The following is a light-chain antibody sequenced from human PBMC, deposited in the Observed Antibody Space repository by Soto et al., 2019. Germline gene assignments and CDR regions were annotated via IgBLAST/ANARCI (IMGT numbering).Light chain of an antibody. CDR3: QQHGSSPIT. V-gene: IGKV3-20*01. J-gene: IGKJ5*01. CDR2: GAS. CDR1: QTVTRNY. Sequence: EIWLAQSPGTPSLSPGERATASRQSSQTVTRNYLAWHQQKPGQTPRLLVYGASSRATGIPDRFSGSGSGTDFTLTISRLEPEDFAVYYCQQHGSSPITFGQGTRLEIK.